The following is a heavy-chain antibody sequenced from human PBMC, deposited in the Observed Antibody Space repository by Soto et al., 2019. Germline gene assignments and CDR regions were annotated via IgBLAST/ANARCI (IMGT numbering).Heavy chain of an antibody. Sequence: PGGSLRLSCAASGFTFSSYGMHWVRQAPGKGLEWVAVIWYDGSNKYYADSVKGRFTISRDNSKNTLYLQMNSLRAEDTAVYYCARDLITGTTRGSFHSIDYWGQGTLVTVSS. V-gene: IGHV3-33*01. CDR2: IWYDGSNK. CDR1: GFTFSSYG. CDR3: ARDLITGTTRGSFHSIDY. J-gene: IGHJ4*02. D-gene: IGHD1-7*01.